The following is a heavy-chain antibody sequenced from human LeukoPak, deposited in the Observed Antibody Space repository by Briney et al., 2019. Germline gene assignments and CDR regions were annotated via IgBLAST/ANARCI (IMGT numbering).Heavy chain of an antibody. Sequence: SGPTLVKPTQTLTLTCSFSGFSLSSSGMGVGWIRQPPGKALEWVALIYWDDDKRYSPSLKSRLTIAQDTSKNEVVLTMTNVDPVDTATYYCAHAYCGRSSCHPYFYYNMDVWGKGTTVTVSS. J-gene: IGHJ6*03. CDR1: GFSLSSSGMG. CDR3: AHAYCGRSSCHPYFYYNMDV. CDR2: IYWDDDK. D-gene: IGHD2-21*01. V-gene: IGHV2-5*02.